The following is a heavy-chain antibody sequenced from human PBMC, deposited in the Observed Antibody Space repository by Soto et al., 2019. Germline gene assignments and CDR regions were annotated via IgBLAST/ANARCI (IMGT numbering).Heavy chain of an antibody. D-gene: IGHD3-9*01. Sequence: EVQLLESGGGLVQPGGSLRLSCEASGFTFSKYAMSWVRQAPGKGLEWVSVISGSGDYTYYADSVKGRFTISRDNSKNTLFLKMERLRVEDTAVFFCAKEVTSTILTGYYPFDYWGQGTLVTVSS. CDR3: AKEVTSTILTGYYPFDY. V-gene: IGHV3-23*01. CDR2: ISGSGDYT. CDR1: GFTFSKYA. J-gene: IGHJ4*02.